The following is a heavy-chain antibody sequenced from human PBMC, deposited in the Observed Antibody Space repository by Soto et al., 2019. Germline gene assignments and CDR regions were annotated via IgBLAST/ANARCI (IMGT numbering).Heavy chain of an antibody. CDR2: MNPNSGNT. V-gene: IGHV1-8*01. D-gene: IGHD3-10*01. CDR1: GYTFTRYG. CDR3: ARGDLWFGESSSYYMDV. Sequence: AASVKVSCKASGYTFTRYGINWVRQATGQGLEWMGWMNPNSGNTGYAQKFQGRVTMTRNTSISTAYMELSSLRSEDTAVYYCARGDLWFGESSSYYMDVWGKGTTVTVAS. J-gene: IGHJ6*03.